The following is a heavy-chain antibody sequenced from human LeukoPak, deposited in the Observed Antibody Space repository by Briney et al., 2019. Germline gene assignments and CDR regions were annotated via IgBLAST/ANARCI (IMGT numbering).Heavy chain of an antibody. D-gene: IGHD6-13*01. J-gene: IGHJ4*02. CDR1: GFTLSDYY. V-gene: IGHV3-11*01. CDR3: ARGEASYSSSWYGVDY. Sequence: GGSLRLSCAASGFTLSDYYMSWIRQAPGKGLEWVSYISSSGSTIYYADSVKGRFTISRDNAKNSLYLQMNSLRAEDTAVYYCARGEASYSSSWYGVDYWGQGTLVTVSS. CDR2: ISSSGSTI.